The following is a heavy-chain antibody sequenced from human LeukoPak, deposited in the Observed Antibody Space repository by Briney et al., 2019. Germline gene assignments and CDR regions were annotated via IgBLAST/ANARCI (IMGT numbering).Heavy chain of an antibody. Sequence: GASVKVSCKVSGYTLTELSMHWVRQAPGKGLEWMGGFDPEDGETIYAQKFQGRVTITRDTSASTAYMELSSLRSEDTAVYYCALITMVRGVIIGYYWGQGTLVTVSS. CDR1: GYTLTELS. CDR2: FDPEDGET. D-gene: IGHD3-10*01. CDR3: ALITMVRGVIIGYY. J-gene: IGHJ4*02. V-gene: IGHV1-24*01.